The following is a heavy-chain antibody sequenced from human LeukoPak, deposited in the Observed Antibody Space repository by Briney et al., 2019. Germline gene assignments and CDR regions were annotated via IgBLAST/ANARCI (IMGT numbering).Heavy chain of an antibody. J-gene: IGHJ3*02. Sequence: GGSLRLSCAASGFTFSSYGMHWVRQAPGKGLEWVAFIRYDGSNKYYADSVKGRFTISRDNSKNTLYLQMNSLRAEDTAVYYCAKAQWLVHDAFNIWGQGTMVTVSS. D-gene: IGHD6-19*01. CDR3: AKAQWLVHDAFNI. V-gene: IGHV3-30*02. CDR2: IRYDGSNK. CDR1: GFTFSSYG.